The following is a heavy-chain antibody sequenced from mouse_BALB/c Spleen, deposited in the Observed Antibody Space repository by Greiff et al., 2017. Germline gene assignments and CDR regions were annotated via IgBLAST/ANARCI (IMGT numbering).Heavy chain of an antibody. CDR1: GFTFSSFG. CDR3: ARIDSSGYAWFAY. V-gene: IGHV5-17*02. CDR2: ISSGSSTI. J-gene: IGHJ3*01. Sequence: EVQLVESGGGLVQPGGSRKLSCAASGFTFSSFGMHWVRQAPEKGLEWVAYISSGSSTIYYADTVKGRFTISRDNPKNTLFLQMTSLRSEDTAMYYCARIDSSGYAWFAYWGQGTLVTVSA. D-gene: IGHD3-2*01.